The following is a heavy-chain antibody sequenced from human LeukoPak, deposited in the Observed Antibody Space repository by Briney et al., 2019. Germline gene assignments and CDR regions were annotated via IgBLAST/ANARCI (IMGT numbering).Heavy chain of an antibody. D-gene: IGHD2/OR15-2a*01. J-gene: IGHJ4*02. V-gene: IGHV3-53*01. CDR1: GFTVSSNS. Sequence: PGGSQRLSCTVSGFTVSSNSMSWVRQAPGKGLEWVSFIYSDNTHYSDSVKGRFTISRDNSKNTLYLQMNSLRAEDTAVYYCARRAGEYSHPYDYWGQGTLVTVSS. CDR3: ARRAGEYSHPYDY. CDR2: IYSDNT.